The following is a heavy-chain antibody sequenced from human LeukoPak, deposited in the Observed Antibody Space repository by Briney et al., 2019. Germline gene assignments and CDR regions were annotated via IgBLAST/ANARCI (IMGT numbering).Heavy chain of an antibody. CDR3: ARVPNWGLDAFDI. Sequence: GGSLRLSCAASGFIFNSYAMHWVRQAPGRGLEYVSAITSSGNNIFYADSVKGRFTISRDNSKNTLYLQMGSLRAEDMAVYYCARVPNWGLDAFDIWGQGTMVTVSS. CDR1: GFIFNSYA. D-gene: IGHD7-27*01. V-gene: IGHV3-64*02. J-gene: IGHJ3*02. CDR2: ITSSGNNI.